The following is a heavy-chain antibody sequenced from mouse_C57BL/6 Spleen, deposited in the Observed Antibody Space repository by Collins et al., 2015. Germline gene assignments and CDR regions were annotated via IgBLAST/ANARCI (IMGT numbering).Heavy chain of an antibody. V-gene: IGHV1-54*01. CDR1: GCAFTNYL. Sequence: QVQLQQSGAELVRPGTSVKVSCKASGCAFTNYLIEWVKQRPGQGLEWIGVINPGSGGTNYNEKFKVKATLTVDKSSSTAYMQLSSLTSEDSAVYFCARRNDYYGSSYGYFDVWGTGATVTVSS. CDR3: ARRNDYYGSSYGYFDV. CDR2: INPGSGGT. D-gene: IGHD1-1*01. J-gene: IGHJ1*03.